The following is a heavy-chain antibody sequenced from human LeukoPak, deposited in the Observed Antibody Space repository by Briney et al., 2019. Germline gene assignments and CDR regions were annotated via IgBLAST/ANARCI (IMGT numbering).Heavy chain of an antibody. D-gene: IGHD2-8*01. CDR1: GGTFSSYA. CDR3: ARELGYCTNGVCQDWYFDL. J-gene: IGHJ2*01. CDR2: IIPIFGTA. V-gene: IGHV1-69*05. Sequence: EASVKVSCKASGGTFSSYAISWVRQAPGQGLEWMGRIIPIFGTANYAQKFQGRVTITTDESTSTADMELSSLRSEDTAVYYCARELGYCTNGVCQDWYFDLWGRGTLVTVSS.